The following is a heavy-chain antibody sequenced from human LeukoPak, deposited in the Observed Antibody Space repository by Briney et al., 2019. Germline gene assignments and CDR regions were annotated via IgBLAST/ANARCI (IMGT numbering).Heavy chain of an antibody. CDR3: TSHIITIFGVALGWFDP. V-gene: IGHV1-69*13. D-gene: IGHD3-3*01. CDR2: IIPIFGTA. Sequence: ASVKVSCKASGGTFSSYAISWVRQAPGQGLEWMGGIIPIFGTANYAQKFQGRVTITADESTSTAYMELSSLRSEDTAVYYCTSHIITIFGVALGWFDPWGQGTLVTVSS. CDR1: GGTFSSYA. J-gene: IGHJ5*02.